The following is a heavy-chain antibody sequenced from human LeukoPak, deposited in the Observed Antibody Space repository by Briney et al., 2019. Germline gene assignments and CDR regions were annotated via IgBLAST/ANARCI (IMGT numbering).Heavy chain of an antibody. CDR1: GFTFSSYG. D-gene: IGHD2/OR15-2a*01. CDR2: VSSGGKSP. V-gene: IGHV3-23*03. Sequence: GGSLRLSCAASGFTFSSYGMSWVRQAPGKGLEWVSCVSSGGKSPYYANAVKRRYTISRDNSNNAKYLQMNSRRAEDMAIYYCAKDRVTSTSTVRFDPWGQGTLVTVSS. CDR3: AKDRVTSTSTVRFDP. J-gene: IGHJ5*02.